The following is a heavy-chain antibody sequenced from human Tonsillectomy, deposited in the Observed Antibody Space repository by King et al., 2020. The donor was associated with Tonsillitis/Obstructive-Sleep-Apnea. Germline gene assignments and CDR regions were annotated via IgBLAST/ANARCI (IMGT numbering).Heavy chain of an antibody. CDR2: ISDSGGRT. CDR3: AKRPPGSYRPFDY. V-gene: IGHV3-23*04. CDR1: GFTFSNFD. J-gene: IGHJ4*02. D-gene: IGHD3-10*01. Sequence: VQLVESGGGFIQPGGSLRLSCTVSGFTFSNFDMSWVRQAPGKGLEWVSTISDSGGRTFYADSVRGRFTISRDNSENILFLEMNSLRVEDTAVYHCAKRPPGSYRPFDYWGQGALVTVSS.